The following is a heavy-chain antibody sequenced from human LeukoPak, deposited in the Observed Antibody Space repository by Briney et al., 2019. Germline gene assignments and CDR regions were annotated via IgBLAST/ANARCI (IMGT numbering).Heavy chain of an antibody. CDR2: ISGSGGST. J-gene: IGHJ4*02. Sequence: GGSLRLSCAASEFTVSSNFMSWVRQAPGKGLEWVSAISGSGGSTYYADSVKGRFTISRDNSKNTLYLQMNSLRAEDTAVYYCAKGVYYYDSSGYSNWGQGTLVTVSS. D-gene: IGHD3-22*01. V-gene: IGHV3-23*01. CDR3: AKGVYYYDSSGYSN. CDR1: EFTVSSNF.